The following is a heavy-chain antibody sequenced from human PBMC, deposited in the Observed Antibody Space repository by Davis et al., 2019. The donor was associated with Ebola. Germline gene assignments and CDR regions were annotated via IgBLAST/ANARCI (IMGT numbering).Heavy chain of an antibody. CDR3: ARSEPPDY. D-gene: IGHD1-14*01. Sequence: GESLKISCTASGFSFGDYAMNWVRQAPGKGLEWVSSISSSGNYIYQTDSLKGRFIISRDNAKNSLYLQMNGLRAEDTAVYYCARSEPPDYWGQGTLVTVSS. CDR2: ISSSGNYI. J-gene: IGHJ4*02. V-gene: IGHV3-21*01. CDR1: GFSFGDYA.